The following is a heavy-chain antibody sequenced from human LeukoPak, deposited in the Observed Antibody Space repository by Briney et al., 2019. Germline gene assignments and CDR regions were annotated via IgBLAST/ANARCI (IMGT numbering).Heavy chain of an antibody. Sequence: GGSLRLSCAASGFTFSSYAMSWVRQAPGKGLEWVSAISGSGGSTYYADSVKGRFTISRDNSKNTLYLQMNSLRAEDTAVYYCAKSDGDYSGEYYFDYWGREPWSPSPQ. D-gene: IGHD4-17*01. CDR3: AKSDGDYSGEYYFDY. CDR2: ISGSGGST. CDR1: GFTFSSYA. V-gene: IGHV3-23*01. J-gene: IGHJ4*02.